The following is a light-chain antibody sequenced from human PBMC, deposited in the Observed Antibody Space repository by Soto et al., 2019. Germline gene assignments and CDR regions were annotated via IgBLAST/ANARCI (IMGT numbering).Light chain of an antibody. J-gene: IGKJ1*01. Sequence: IVMTQSPATLSLSPGERATLSCRASQSVSSNLAWYQQKPGQAPRLLIYGASTRATGVPARFSSSGSGTEFTLTISTLQSEDFAVYYCQQYNNWWTFGQGTKVDIK. CDR2: GAS. CDR1: QSVSSN. V-gene: IGKV3-15*01. CDR3: QQYNNWWT.